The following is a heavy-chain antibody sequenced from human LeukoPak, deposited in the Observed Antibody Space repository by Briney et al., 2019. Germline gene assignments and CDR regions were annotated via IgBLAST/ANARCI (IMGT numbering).Heavy chain of an antibody. V-gene: IGHV6-1*01. CDR1: GDSVSGNRAT. Sequence: SQTLSLTCAISGDSVSGNRATWDWLRQSPSRGLEWLGRIYYRSKWYSDYAVSVKGRITINPDTSKNQFSLLLNFVTPEDTAVYFCGRAEHDWGSDYWGQGTLVTVSS. J-gene: IGHJ4*02. CDR2: IYYRSKWYS. CDR3: GRAEHDWGSDY. D-gene: IGHD3-9*01.